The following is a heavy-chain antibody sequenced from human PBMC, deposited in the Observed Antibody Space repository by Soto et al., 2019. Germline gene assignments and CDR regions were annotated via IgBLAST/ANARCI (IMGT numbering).Heavy chain of an antibody. CDR2: IIPIFGTA. D-gene: IGHD4-4*01. J-gene: IGHJ6*03. CDR1: GGTLSSYA. CDR3: ARVNRHSNYVSDYYYMDV. Sequence: GASVKVSCKASGGTLSSYAISWARQAPGQGLEWMGGIIPIFGTANYAQKFQGRVTITADESTSTAYMELSSLRSDDTAVYYCARVNRHSNYVSDYYYMDVWGKGTMVTVSS. V-gene: IGHV1-69*13.